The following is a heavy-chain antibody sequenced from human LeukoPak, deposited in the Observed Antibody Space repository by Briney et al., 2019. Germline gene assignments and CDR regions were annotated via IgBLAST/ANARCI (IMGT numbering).Heavy chain of an antibody. J-gene: IGHJ6*04. CDR3: ARYCSGGSCPHYYYGMDV. CDR1: GFTFSSYA. Sequence: GGSLRLSCAASGFTFSSYAMHWVRQAPGKGLEWVAGISYDGSNKYYADSVKGRFTISRDNSKNTLYLQMNSLRAEDTAVYYCARYCSGGSCPHYYYGMDVWGKGTTVTVSS. V-gene: IGHV3-30*04. D-gene: IGHD2-15*01. CDR2: ISYDGSNK.